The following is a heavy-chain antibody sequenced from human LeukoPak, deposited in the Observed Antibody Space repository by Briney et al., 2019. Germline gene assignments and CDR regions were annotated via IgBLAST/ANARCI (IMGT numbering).Heavy chain of an antibody. CDR2: IKQDGSEK. CDR1: GFTFSSYW. Sequence: PGGSLRLPCAASGFTFSSYWMSWVRQAPGKGLEWVANIKQDGSEKYYVDSVKGRFTISRDNAKNSLYLQMNSLRAEDTAVYYCARHRRLYDFWSGLADYWGQGTLVTVSS. V-gene: IGHV3-7*01. D-gene: IGHD3-3*01. J-gene: IGHJ4*02. CDR3: ARHRRLYDFWSGLADY.